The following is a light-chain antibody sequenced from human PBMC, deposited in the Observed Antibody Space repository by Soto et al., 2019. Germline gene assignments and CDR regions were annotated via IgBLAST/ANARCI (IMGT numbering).Light chain of an antibody. CDR1: SSNIGAGYD. CDR2: GNT. CDR3: RSFDSSLSVV. Sequence: QAVVTQPPSVSGAPGQRVTISCTGSSSNIGAGYDVHWYQQLPGRAPKLLIYGNTNRPSGVPDRFSGSKSGTSASLAITGRQAEDEADYYCRSFDSSLSVVFGGWTKLTVL. V-gene: IGLV1-40*01. J-gene: IGLJ2*01.